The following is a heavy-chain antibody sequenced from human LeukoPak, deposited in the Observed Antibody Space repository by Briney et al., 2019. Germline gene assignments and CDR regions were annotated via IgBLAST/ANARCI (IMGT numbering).Heavy chain of an antibody. Sequence: PGGSLRLSCAASGFTFSGSAMHWVRQASGKGLEWVGRIRSKANNYATAYAESVKGRFTISRDDSKNTAYLQMNSLKAEDTAVYYCTTIDEVNQKLDYWGQGTLVTVSS. J-gene: IGHJ4*02. V-gene: IGHV3-73*01. CDR1: GFTFSGSA. CDR2: IRSKANNYAT. CDR3: TTIDEVNQKLDY. D-gene: IGHD2/OR15-2a*01.